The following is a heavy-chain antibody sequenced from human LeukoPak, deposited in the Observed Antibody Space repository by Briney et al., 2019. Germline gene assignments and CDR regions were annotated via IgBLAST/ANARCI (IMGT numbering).Heavy chain of an antibody. Sequence: SETLSLTCTVSGDSISSSSFYWGWIRQPPCKGLEWIGSIYYSGSTFFNPSLKSRVTISVDTSKNQFSLTLSFVTAADTAVYYCARRGVSWKELSYAFDIWGQGTMVTVSS. J-gene: IGHJ3*02. CDR2: IYYSGST. CDR1: GDSISSSSFY. CDR3: ARRGVSWKELSYAFDI. D-gene: IGHD5-18*01. V-gene: IGHV4-39*01.